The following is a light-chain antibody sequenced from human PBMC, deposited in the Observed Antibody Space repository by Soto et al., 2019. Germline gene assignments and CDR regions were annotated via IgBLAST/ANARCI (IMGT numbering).Light chain of an antibody. Sequence: DIQMTQSPSTLSASVGDRVTITCRASQSISSWLAWYKQKPGKAPKLLIYDASSLESGRPSRFSGSGSGTEFPLTISRLQPDDFATYYCQQYNSYSPTFGQGTKVEIK. CDR3: QQYNSYSPT. V-gene: IGKV1-5*01. CDR2: DAS. J-gene: IGKJ1*01. CDR1: QSISSW.